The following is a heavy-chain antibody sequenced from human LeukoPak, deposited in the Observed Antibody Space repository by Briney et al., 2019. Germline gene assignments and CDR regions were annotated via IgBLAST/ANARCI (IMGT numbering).Heavy chain of an antibody. J-gene: IGHJ4*01. D-gene: IGHD3-10*01. V-gene: IGHV4-61*02. CDR1: GGSISSGSYY. CDR3: ASTTSITMVRGVINY. Sequence: SETLSLTCTVSGGSISSGSYYWSWIRQPAGKGLEWIGRIYTSGSTNYNPSLKSRVTISVDTSKNQFSLKLSSVTAADTAVYYCASTTSITMVRGVINYWGQGTLVTVSS. CDR2: IYTSGST.